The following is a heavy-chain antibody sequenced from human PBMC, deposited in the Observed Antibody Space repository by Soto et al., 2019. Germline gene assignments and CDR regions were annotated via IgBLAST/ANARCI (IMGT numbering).Heavy chain of an antibody. J-gene: IGHJ5*02. D-gene: IGHD3-10*01. CDR2: IYYSGST. CDR3: ARRAGTMVRGGWFDP. Sequence: SETLSLTCTVSGGSISSSSYYWGWIRQPPGKGLEWIGSIYYSGSTYYNPSLKSRVTISVDTSKNQFSLKLSSVTAADTAVYYCARRAGTMVRGGWFDPWGQGTLVTVSS. CDR1: GGSISSSSYY. V-gene: IGHV4-39*01.